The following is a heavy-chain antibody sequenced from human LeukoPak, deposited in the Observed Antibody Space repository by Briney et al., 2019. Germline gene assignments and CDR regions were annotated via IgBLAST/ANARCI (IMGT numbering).Heavy chain of an antibody. CDR2: INPNSGGT. Sequence: ASVKVSCKASGYTFTGYYMHWVRQAPGQGLEWMGWINPNSGGTNYAQKFQGRVTMTRDTSISTAYMELSRLRPDDTAVYYCARACYDSSGYLFDYWGQGTLVTVSS. J-gene: IGHJ4*02. V-gene: IGHV1-2*02. CDR1: GYTFTGYY. D-gene: IGHD3-22*01. CDR3: ARACYDSSGYLFDY.